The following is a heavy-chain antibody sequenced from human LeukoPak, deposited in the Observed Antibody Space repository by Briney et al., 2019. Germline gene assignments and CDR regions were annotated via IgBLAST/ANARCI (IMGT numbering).Heavy chain of an antibody. CDR2: VNTGGST. J-gene: IGHJ4*02. CDR3: ATSPASSCLDY. Sequence: GGSLRLSCAASGFTVSTNYMSWVRQGPGKGLEWISVVNTGGSTYYADSVKGRFTISRDNSKNTLYLQMNSLRAEDTAVYYCATSPASSCLDYWGQGTLVTVSS. V-gene: IGHV3-53*01. D-gene: IGHD6-13*01. CDR1: GFTVSTNY.